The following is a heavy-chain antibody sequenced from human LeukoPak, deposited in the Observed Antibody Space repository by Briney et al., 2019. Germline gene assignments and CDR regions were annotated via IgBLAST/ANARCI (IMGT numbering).Heavy chain of an antibody. CDR1: GFTFSSYA. D-gene: IGHD1-26*01. V-gene: IGHV3-23*01. CDR2: ISGSGGST. Sequence: GGSLRLSCAASGFTFSSYAMSWVRQAPGKGLEWVSAISGSGGSTYYADSVKGRFTISSDNSKNTLYLQMNSLRAEHTAVYYCAKGWEPILAYYFDYWGQGTLVTVSS. J-gene: IGHJ4*02. CDR3: AKGWEPILAYYFDY.